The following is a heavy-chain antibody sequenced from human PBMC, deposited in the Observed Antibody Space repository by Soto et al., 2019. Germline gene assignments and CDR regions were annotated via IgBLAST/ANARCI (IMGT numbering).Heavy chain of an antibody. Sequence: PGGSLRLSCAASGFTFSSYWMSWVRQAPGKGLEWVANIKQDGSEKYYVDSVKGRFTISRDNAKNSLYLQMNRLRAEDTAVYYCARDWKYYDFWSGSHGYYGMDVWGQGTTVTVSS. CDR1: GFTFSSYW. V-gene: IGHV3-7*03. CDR3: ARDWKYYDFWSGSHGYYGMDV. J-gene: IGHJ6*02. CDR2: IKQDGSEK. D-gene: IGHD3-3*01.